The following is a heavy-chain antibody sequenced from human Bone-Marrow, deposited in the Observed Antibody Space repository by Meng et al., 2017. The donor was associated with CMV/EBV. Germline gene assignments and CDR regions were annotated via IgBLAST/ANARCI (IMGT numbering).Heavy chain of an antibody. CDR1: GFPFSRYW. CDR3: ARVIAARPS. V-gene: IGHV3-74*01. CDR2: INSDGSST. J-gene: IGHJ5*02. D-gene: IGHD6-13*01. Sequence: LSSAASGFPFSRYWVPWVRQAPGKGLVWVSRINSDGSSTSYADSVKSRFTISRDNAKNTLYLQMNSLRAEDTTVYYCARVIAARPSWGQGTLVTVSS.